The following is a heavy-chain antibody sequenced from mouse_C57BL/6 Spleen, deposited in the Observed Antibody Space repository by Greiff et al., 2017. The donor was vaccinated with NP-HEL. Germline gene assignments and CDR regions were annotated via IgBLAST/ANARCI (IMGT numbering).Heavy chain of an antibody. V-gene: IGHV1-62-2*01. CDR2: FYPGSGSI. CDR3: ARHEDYGSSYYAMDY. Sequence: VQRVESGAELVKPGASVKLSCKASGYTFTEYTIHWVKQRSGQGLEWIGWFYPGSGSIKYNEKFKDKATLTADKSSSTVYMELSRLTSEDSAVYFCARHEDYGSSYYAMDYWGQGTSVTVSS. J-gene: IGHJ4*01. CDR1: GYTFTEYT. D-gene: IGHD1-1*01.